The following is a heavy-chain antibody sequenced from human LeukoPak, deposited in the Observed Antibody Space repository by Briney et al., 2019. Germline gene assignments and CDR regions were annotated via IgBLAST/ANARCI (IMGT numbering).Heavy chain of an antibody. CDR1: GGSISSSSYY. V-gene: IGHV4-61*05. D-gene: IGHD2-8*01. CDR3: ARVMDPGGAFDI. J-gene: IGHJ3*02. CDR2: IYYSGST. Sequence: SETLSLTCTVSGGSISSSSYYWGWIRQPPGKGLEWIGYIYYSGSTNYNPSLKSRVTISVDTSKNQFSLKLSSVTAADTAVYYCARVMDPGGAFDIWGQGTMVTVSS.